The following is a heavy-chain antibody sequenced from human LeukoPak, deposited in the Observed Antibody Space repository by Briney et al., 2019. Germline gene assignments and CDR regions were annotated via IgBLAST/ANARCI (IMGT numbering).Heavy chain of an antibody. J-gene: IGHJ3*02. CDR2: IYYSGST. V-gene: IGHV4-59*12. CDR3: ASARDIVVVVAARWSASDI. D-gene: IGHD2-15*01. Sequence: SETLSLTCTVSGGSISSYYWSWIRQPPGKGLEWIGYIYYSGSTNYNPSLKSRVTISVDTSKNQFSLKLSSVTAADTAVYYCASARDIVVVVAARWSASDIWGQGTMVTVSS. CDR1: GGSISSYY.